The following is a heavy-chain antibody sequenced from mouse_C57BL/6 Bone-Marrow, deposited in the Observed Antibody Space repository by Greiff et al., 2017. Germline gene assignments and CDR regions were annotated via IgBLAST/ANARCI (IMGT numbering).Heavy chain of an antibody. CDR3: AKEYYYGMDY. Sequence: DVKLVESGGGLVKPGGSLKLSCAASGFTFSDYGMHWVRQAPEKGLEWVAYISSGSSTIYYADTVKGRFTISRDNAKNTLFLQMTSLRSEDTAMYYCAKEYYYGMDYWGQGTSGTGSS. V-gene: IGHV5-17*01. CDR1: GFTFSDYG. CDR2: ISSGSSTI. J-gene: IGHJ4*01.